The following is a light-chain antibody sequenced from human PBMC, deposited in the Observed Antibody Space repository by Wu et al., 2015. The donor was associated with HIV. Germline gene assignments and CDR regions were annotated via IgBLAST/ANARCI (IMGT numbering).Light chain of an antibody. CDR2: GAS. V-gene: IGKV3-20*01. Sequence: EIVLTQSPGILSLSPGERATLSCRASQSVSSSYLAWYQQKPGQAPRLLIYGASSRATDIPDRFSGSGSGTDFTLTISRLEPEDFAVYYCQQYDSSPPGYSFGQGTKLEIK. CDR3: QQYDSSPPGYS. CDR1: QSVSSSY. J-gene: IGKJ2*03.